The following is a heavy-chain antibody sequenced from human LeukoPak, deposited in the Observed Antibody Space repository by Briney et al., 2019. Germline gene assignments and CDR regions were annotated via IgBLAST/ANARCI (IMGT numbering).Heavy chain of an antibody. D-gene: IGHD3-9*01. J-gene: IGHJ4*02. CDR3: ARALIQLRYFDWLPRGGFYFDY. CDR1: GYSISSGYY. CDR2: IYHSGST. Sequence: SETLSLTCTVSGYSISSGYYWGWIRQPPGKGLEWIGSIYHSGSTYYNPSLKSRVTISVDTSKNQFSLKLSSVTAADTAVYYCARALIQLRYFDWLPRGGFYFDYWGQGTLVTVSS. V-gene: IGHV4-38-2*02.